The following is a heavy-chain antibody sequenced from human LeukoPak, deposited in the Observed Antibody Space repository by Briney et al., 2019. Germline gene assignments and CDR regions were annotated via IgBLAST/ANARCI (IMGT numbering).Heavy chain of an antibody. J-gene: IGHJ4*02. CDR2: ISGSGGNA. V-gene: IGHV3-23*01. Sequence: PGGSLRLSCAAPGFTFSSYAMNWVRQAPGKGLEWVSVISGSGGNAYYADSVKGRFTISRDNPKNTLYLQMNSLRAEDTAVYYCAKDLKYGDYGGFDYWGQGTLVTVSS. CDR3: AKDLKYGDYGGFDY. CDR1: GFTFSSYA. D-gene: IGHD4-17*01.